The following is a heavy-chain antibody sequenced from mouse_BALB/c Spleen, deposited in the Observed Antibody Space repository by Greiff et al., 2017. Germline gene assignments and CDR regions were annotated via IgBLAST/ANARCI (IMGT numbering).Heavy chain of an antibody. CDR2: INSNGGST. V-gene: IGHV5-6-3*01. CDR3: ERARDHYAMDY. J-gene: IGHJ4*01. Sequence: EVKVEESGGGLVQPGGSLKLSCAASGFTFSSYGMSWVRQTPDKRLELVATINSNGGSTYYPDSVKGRFTISRDKAKNTLYLQMSSLKSEDTAMYYCERARDHYAMDYWGQGTSVTVSS. CDR1: GFTFSSYG.